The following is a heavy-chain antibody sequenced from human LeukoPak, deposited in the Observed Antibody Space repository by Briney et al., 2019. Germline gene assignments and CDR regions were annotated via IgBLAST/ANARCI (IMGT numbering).Heavy chain of an antibody. CDR2: IIPILGIA. Sequence: GSSVKVSCKASGGTFSSYAISWVRQAPGQGLEWMGRIIPILGIANYAQKFQGRVTITADKSTSTAYMELSSLRSEDTAVYYCARDSRITSGIAAAGDWFDPWGQGTLVTVSS. J-gene: IGHJ5*02. CDR3: ARDSRITSGIAAAGDWFDP. V-gene: IGHV1-69*04. D-gene: IGHD6-13*01. CDR1: GGTFSSYA.